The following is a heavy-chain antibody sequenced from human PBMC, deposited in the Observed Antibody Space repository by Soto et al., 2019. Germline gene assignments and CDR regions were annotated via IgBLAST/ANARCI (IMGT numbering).Heavy chain of an antibody. D-gene: IGHD6-19*01. CDR3: ARDLSYSSGWYLFGY. Sequence: GSLRLSCAASGFTFSDYYMSWIRQAPGKGLEWVSYISSSGSTIYYADSVKGRFTISRDNAKNSLYLQMNSLRAEDTAVYYCARDLSYSSGWYLFGYWGQGTLVTVSS. CDR1: GFTFSDYY. V-gene: IGHV3-11*01. CDR2: ISSSGSTI. J-gene: IGHJ4*02.